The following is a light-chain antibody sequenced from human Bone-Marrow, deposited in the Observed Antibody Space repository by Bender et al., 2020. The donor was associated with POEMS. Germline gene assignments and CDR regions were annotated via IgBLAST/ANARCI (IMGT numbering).Light chain of an antibody. CDR1: TPNIGNNA. V-gene: IGLV1-40*01. J-gene: IGLJ3*02. CDR2: GYN. CDR3: QSYDNSLGGWV. Sequence: QSVLTQTPSMSEAPRQRVTMSCSGSTPNIGNNAVNWYQHLPGTAPKLLIYGYNNRPSGVPDRFSGSKSGTSASLAITGLQAEDEGDYYCQSYDNSLGGWVFGGGTKLTVL.